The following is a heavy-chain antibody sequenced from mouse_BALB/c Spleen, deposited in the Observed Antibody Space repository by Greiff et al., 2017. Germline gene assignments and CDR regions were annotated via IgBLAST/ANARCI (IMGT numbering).Heavy chain of an antibody. V-gene: IGHV1S22*01. D-gene: IGHD3-2*01. Sequence: LQQPGSELVRPGASVKLSCKASGYTFTSYWMHWVKQRPGQGLEWIGNIYPGSGSTNYDEKFKSKATLTVDTSSSTAYMQLSSLTSEDSAVYYCTRLTARATGDYAMDYWGQGTSVTVSS. CDR2: IYPGSGST. CDR3: TRLTARATGDYAMDY. J-gene: IGHJ4*01. CDR1: GYTFTSYW.